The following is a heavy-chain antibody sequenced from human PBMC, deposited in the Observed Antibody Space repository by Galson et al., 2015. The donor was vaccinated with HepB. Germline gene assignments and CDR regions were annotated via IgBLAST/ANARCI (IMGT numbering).Heavy chain of an antibody. Sequence: SLRLSCAASGFTFSSYAMSWVRQAPGKGLEWVSAISGSGGSTYYADSVKGRFTISRDNSKNTLYLRMNSLKAEDTAVYYCAKDMLGIVGATREYYFDYWGQGTLVTVSS. D-gene: IGHD1-26*01. CDR2: ISGSGGST. V-gene: IGHV3-23*01. CDR1: GFTFSSYA. J-gene: IGHJ4*02. CDR3: AKDMLGIVGATREYYFDY.